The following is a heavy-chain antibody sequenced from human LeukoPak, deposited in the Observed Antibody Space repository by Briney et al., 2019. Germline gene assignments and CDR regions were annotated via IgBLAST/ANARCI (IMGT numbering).Heavy chain of an antibody. CDR3: TRGRGQDEYTNDNWFDP. CDR2: INSDGINT. V-gene: IGHV3-74*01. CDR1: GFTFSNYW. Sequence: GGSLRLSCAVYGFTFSNYWMQWVRQAPGRGLVWVSRINSDGINTSYAHCVKGRFTIYRDNAKHTLNLQMNSLRPEETAVYYCTRGRGQDEYTNDNWFDPWGEGTLVTVSS. J-gene: IGHJ5*02. D-gene: IGHD2/OR15-2a*01.